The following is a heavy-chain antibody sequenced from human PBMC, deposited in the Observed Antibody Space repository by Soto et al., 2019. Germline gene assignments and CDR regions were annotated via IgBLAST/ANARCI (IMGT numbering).Heavy chain of an antibody. J-gene: IGHJ4*02. CDR2: ISAYNGNT. V-gene: IGHV1-18*01. D-gene: IGHD3-22*01. CDR3: ARVLRREYYDSSGVDY. CDR1: GYTFTSYG. Sequence: VASVKVSCKASGYTFTSYGISWVRQAPGQGLEWMGWISAYNGNTNYAQKLQGRVTMTTDTSTSTAYMELRSLRSDDTAVYYCARVLRREYYDSSGVDYWGQGTLVTVSS.